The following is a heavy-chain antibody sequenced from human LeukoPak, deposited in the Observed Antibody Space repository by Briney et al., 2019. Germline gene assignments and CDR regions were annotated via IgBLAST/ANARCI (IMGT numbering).Heavy chain of an antibody. V-gene: IGHV4-59*01. CDR3: ASGRGRVWESGPLDAFDI. CDR1: GGSLSNYY. D-gene: IGHD1-26*01. CDR2: IYYSGST. J-gene: IGHJ3*02. Sequence: PSETLSLTCTVSGGSLSNYYWSWIRQPPGKGLEWIGYIYYSGSTNNNPSLRSRITILVDRSKNQFSLKLSSVTAADTAVYFCASGRGRVWESGPLDAFDIWGQGTMVTVSS.